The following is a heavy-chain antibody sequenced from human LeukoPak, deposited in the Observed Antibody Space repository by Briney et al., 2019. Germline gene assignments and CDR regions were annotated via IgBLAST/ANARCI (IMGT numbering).Heavy chain of an antibody. CDR3: AKDLRDIAVAGTGYDY. CDR2: ISGSGGST. CDR1: GFTVSSNY. J-gene: IGHJ4*02. D-gene: IGHD6-19*01. Sequence: QPGGSLRLSCAASGFTVSSNYMSWVRQAPGKGLEWVSAISGSGGSTYYADSVKGRFTISRDNSKNTLYLQMNSLRAEDTAVYYCAKDLRDIAVAGTGYDYWGQGTLVTVSS. V-gene: IGHV3-23*01.